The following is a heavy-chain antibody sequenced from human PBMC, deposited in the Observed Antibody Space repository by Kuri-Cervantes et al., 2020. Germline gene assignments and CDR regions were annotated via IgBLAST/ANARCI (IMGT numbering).Heavy chain of an antibody. V-gene: IGHV3-30*18. CDR2: ISSDGSNK. CDR3: AKQEVISGSPFVDY. CDR1: GFTFSSYW. J-gene: IGHJ4*02. Sequence: GESLKISCAASGFTFSSYWMSWVRQAPGKGLEWLAVISSDGSNKYYEDSVKGRFTISRDNSKNTLYLQLSNVGGEDTAVYFCAKQEVISGSPFVDYWGQGTLVTVSS. D-gene: IGHD2/OR15-2a*01.